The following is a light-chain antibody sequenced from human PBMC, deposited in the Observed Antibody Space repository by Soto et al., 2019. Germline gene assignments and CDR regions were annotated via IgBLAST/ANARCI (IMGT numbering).Light chain of an antibody. V-gene: IGLV2-8*01. CDR2: EVS. CDR1: SSDVGGCNY. J-gene: IGLJ1*01. CDR3: SSYAGSTFYV. Sequence: QSVLTQPPSASGSPGQSVTISCTGTSSDVGGCNYVSWYQQHPGKAPKLMIYEVSKRPSGVPDRFSGSKSGNTASLTVSGLQAEDEADYYCSSYAGSTFYVFGTGTKVTVL.